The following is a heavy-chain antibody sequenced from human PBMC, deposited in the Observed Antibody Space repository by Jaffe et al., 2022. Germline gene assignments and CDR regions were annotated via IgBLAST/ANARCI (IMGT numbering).Heavy chain of an antibody. CDR3: ARDLRIYSMTTVTFTRFWPFDP. J-gene: IGHJ5*02. Sequence: QVQLVQSGSELKKPGASVKVSCKASGYTFTSYAMNWVRQAPGQGLEWMGWINTNTGNPTYAQGFTGRFVFSLDTSVSTAYLQISSLKAEDTAVYYCARDLRIYSMTTVTFTRFWPFDPWGQGTLVTVSS. D-gene: IGHD4-4*01. CDR2: INTNTGNP. V-gene: IGHV7-4-1*02. CDR1: GYTFTSYA.